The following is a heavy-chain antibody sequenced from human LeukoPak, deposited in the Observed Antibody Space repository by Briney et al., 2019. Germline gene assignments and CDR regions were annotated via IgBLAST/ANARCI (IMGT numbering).Heavy chain of an antibody. J-gene: IGHJ6*03. CDR2: IKPDGSDK. Sequence: GGSLRLSCAASGFAFSNYWMTWVRQAPGKGLEWVANIKPDGSDKYYVDSVKGRFTISRDNSKNTLYLQMNSLRAEDTAVYYCARDAYCSSTSCYLDVWGKGTTVTVSS. D-gene: IGHD2-2*01. CDR1: GFAFSNYW. V-gene: IGHV3-7*01. CDR3: ARDAYCSSTSCYLDV.